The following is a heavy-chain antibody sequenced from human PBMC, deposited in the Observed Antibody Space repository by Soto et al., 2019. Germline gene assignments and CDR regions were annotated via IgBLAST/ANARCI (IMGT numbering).Heavy chain of an antibody. J-gene: IGHJ4*02. D-gene: IGHD5-18*01. V-gene: IGHV3-23*01. CDR2: ISGSGGST. CDR3: TKYTGYSYGEAHVN. CDR1: GFIFSSYA. Sequence: GSLRLSCAASGFIFSSYAMSWVRQAPGKGLEWVSGISGSGGSTYYADSVKGQFTISRDNFKETVYLQMNSMRAEDTAGYYCTKYTGYSYGEAHVNWGQGTQVTVSS.